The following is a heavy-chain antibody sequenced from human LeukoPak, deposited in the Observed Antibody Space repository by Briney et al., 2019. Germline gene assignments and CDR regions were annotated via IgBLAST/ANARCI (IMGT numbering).Heavy chain of an antibody. CDR3: ARAYYYDSSGYYPLGV. D-gene: IGHD3-22*01. CDR1: GFTFSSYG. Sequence: GGSLRLSCAASGFTFSSYGMHWVRQAPGKGLEWVAVISYDGSNKYYADSVKGRFTISRDNSKNTLYLQMNSLRAEDTAVYYCARAYYYDSSGYYPLGVWGQGTLVTVSS. CDR2: ISYDGSNK. J-gene: IGHJ4*02. V-gene: IGHV3-30*19.